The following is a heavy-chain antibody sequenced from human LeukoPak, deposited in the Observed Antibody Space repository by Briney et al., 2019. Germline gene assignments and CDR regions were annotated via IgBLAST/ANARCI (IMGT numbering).Heavy chain of an antibody. CDR3: ARQEYSRLRY. CDR2: IYYSGST. J-gene: IGHJ4*02. D-gene: IGHD6-6*01. Sequence: SETLSLTCTVSGGSISSSSYYWGWIRQPPGKGLEWIGSIYYSGSTYYNPSLKSRVTISVDTSKDQFSLKLSSVTAADTAVYYCARQEYSRLRYWGQGTLVTVSS. CDR1: GGSISSSSYY. V-gene: IGHV4-39*01.